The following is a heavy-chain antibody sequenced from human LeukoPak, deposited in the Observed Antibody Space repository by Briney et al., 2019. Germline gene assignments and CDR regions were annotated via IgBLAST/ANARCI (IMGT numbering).Heavy chain of an antibody. CDR1: GFSFSNAW. V-gene: IGHV3-15*01. CDR2: IKSKSDGGTI. Sequence: EGSLRLSCAASGFSFSNAWMTWVRQAPGKGLEWVGRIKSKSDGGTIDYAAPVKGGFTISRDDSKNTLYLQMNSLKTEDTAVYYCGGDGRWFDPWGQGTTVTVSS. CDR3: GGDGRWFDP. D-gene: IGHD2-21*02. J-gene: IGHJ5*02.